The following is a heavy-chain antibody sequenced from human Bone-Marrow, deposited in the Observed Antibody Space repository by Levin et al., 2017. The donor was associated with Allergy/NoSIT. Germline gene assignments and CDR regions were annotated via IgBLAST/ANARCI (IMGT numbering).Heavy chain of an antibody. CDR3: GRDLGGEASY. V-gene: IGHV3-74*01. CDR2: IDLDGSIT. Sequence: AGGSLRLSCAASGFTFSTYWMHWVRQVPGKGLVWVSRIDLDGSITNYADSVRGRFTISRDNAKNTLYLQMNSLRAEDTAVYFCGRDLGGEASYWGQGTLVTVSS. D-gene: IGHD3-10*01. J-gene: IGHJ4*02. CDR1: GFTFSTYW.